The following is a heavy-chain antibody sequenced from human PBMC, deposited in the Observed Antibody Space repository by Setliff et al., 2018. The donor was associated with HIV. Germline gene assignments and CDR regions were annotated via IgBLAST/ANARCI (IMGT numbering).Heavy chain of an antibody. Sequence: GGSLRLSCAASGFTFSRYAMSWVRQAPGKGLAWVSGLSGSGVGTYYAGSVKGRFTISRGNSKNTLYLQMNSLRAEDTAVYYCAKAGDYYDRTTFDSWGQGTLVTVSS. CDR3: AKAGDYYDRTTFDS. CDR2: LSGSGVGT. V-gene: IGHV3-23*01. CDR1: GFTFSRYA. D-gene: IGHD3-22*01. J-gene: IGHJ4*02.